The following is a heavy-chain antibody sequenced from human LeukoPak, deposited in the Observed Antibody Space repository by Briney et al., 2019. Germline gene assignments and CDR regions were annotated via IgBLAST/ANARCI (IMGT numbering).Heavy chain of an antibody. D-gene: IGHD3-9*01. Sequence: AASVKVSCKASGYTFTSYYMHWVRQAPGQGLEWMGIINPSGGSTSYAQKFQGGVTMTTDTSTSTAYMELRSLRSDDTAVYYCARDPDISTNWFDPWGQGTLVTVSS. V-gene: IGHV1-46*01. CDR1: GYTFTSYY. CDR3: ARDPDISTNWFDP. J-gene: IGHJ5*02. CDR2: INPSGGST.